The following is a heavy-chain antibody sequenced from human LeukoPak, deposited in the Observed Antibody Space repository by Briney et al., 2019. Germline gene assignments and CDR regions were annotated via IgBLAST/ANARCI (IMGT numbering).Heavy chain of an antibody. CDR3: ARIGTMVRGVKNAFDI. CDR1: GYTFTSYY. J-gene: IGHJ3*02. CDR2: INPSGGST. V-gene: IGHV1-46*01. D-gene: IGHD3-10*01. Sequence: ASVKVSCKASGYTFTSYYMHWVRQAPGQGLEWMGIINPSGGSTSYAQKFQGRVTITADESTSTAYMELSSLRSEDTAVYYCARIGTMVRGVKNAFDIWGQGTMVTVSS.